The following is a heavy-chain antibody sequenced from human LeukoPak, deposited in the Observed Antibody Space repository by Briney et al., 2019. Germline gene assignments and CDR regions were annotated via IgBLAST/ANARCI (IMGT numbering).Heavy chain of an antibody. CDR2: IKEDGSEK. Sequence: PGGSLRLSCAASGFTFSNYRMSWVRQAPGKGLEWVANIKEDGSEKYYVDSVKGRFTISRDNAKNSLYLQMNSLRAEDTAVYYCARDRWGSTCCYGDYWGQGTLVTVSS. J-gene: IGHJ4*02. D-gene: IGHD2-2*01. CDR1: GFTFSNYR. V-gene: IGHV3-7*01. CDR3: ARDRWGSTCCYGDY.